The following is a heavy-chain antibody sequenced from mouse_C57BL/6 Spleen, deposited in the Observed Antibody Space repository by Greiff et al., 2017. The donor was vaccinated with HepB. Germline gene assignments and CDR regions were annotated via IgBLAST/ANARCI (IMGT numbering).Heavy chain of an antibody. Sequence: EVKLVESGGGLVKPGGSLKLSCAASGFTFSSYAMSWVRQTPEKRLEWVATISDGGSYTYYPDNVKGRFTISRDNAKNNLYLQMSHLKSEDTAMYYCARDGYYGEAFAYWGQGTLVTVSA. V-gene: IGHV5-4*01. J-gene: IGHJ3*01. CDR2: ISDGGSYT. D-gene: IGHD2-3*01. CDR1: GFTFSSYA. CDR3: ARDGYYGEAFAY.